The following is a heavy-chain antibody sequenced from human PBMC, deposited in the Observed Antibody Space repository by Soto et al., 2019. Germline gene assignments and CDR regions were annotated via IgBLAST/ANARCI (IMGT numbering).Heavy chain of an antibody. D-gene: IGHD6-13*01. V-gene: IGHV1-46*01. Sequence: QVQLVQSGAEVKKPGASVKVSCKASGYTFTSYGISWVRQAPGQGLEWMGIINPSGGSTSYAQKFQGRVTMTRDTSTSTVYMELSSLRSEDTAVYYCARDPPMYSSSTHGRYYYYGMDVWGQGTTVTVSS. J-gene: IGHJ6*02. CDR2: INPSGGST. CDR3: ARDPPMYSSSTHGRYYYYGMDV. CDR1: GYTFTSYG.